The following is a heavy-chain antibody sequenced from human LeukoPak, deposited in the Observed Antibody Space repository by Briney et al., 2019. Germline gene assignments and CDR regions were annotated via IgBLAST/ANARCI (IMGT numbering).Heavy chain of an antibody. CDR3: ASDRSDYYYDSSGLDP. Sequence: GGSLRLSCAASGFTLSSYGMHWGRPGPGKGLGWGGVIWYDGSNKYYADSVKGRFTISRDNSKNTLYLQMNSLRAEDTAVYYCASDRSDYYYDSSGLDPWGQGTLVTVSS. CDR2: IWYDGSNK. CDR1: GFTLSSYG. J-gene: IGHJ5*02. V-gene: IGHV3-33*01. D-gene: IGHD3-22*01.